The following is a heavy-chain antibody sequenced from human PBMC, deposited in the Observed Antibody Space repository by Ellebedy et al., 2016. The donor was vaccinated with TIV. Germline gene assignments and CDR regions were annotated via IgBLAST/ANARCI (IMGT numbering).Heavy chain of an antibody. CDR1: GLTFSSYA. CDR2: ISGSGGST. Sequence: GESLKISCAASGLTFSSYAMSWVRQAPGKGLEWVSAISGSGGSTYYADSVKGRFTISRDNSKNTLYLKMNSLRAEDTAVYYCAKGAYCSGGSCYEPSFDIWGQGTMVTVSS. V-gene: IGHV3-23*01. CDR3: AKGAYCSGGSCYEPSFDI. J-gene: IGHJ3*02. D-gene: IGHD2-15*01.